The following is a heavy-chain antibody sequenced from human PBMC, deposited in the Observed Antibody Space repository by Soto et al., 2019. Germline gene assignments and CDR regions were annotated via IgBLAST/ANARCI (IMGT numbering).Heavy chain of an antibody. CDR3: ARARGADRPNWFDP. CDR2: IFRTGAT. V-gene: IGHV4-38-2*01. D-gene: IGHD3-10*01. CDR1: GYSISCGYH. J-gene: IGHJ5*02. Sequence: PSETLSLTCGVSGYSISCGYHWSWIRQPPGKGLEWIASIFRTGATHYSPSLKSRVTISVDTPKNQFSLKLSSVTAADTAIYYCARARGADRPNWFDPWGQGTQVTVSS.